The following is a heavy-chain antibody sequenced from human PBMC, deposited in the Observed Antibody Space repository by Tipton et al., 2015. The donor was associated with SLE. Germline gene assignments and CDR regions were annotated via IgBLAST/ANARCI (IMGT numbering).Heavy chain of an antibody. Sequence: TLSLTCAVSGYSISSGFYWGWIRQPPGKGLEWIGSIHHSESTYYNPSLKSRVTISVDTSKNQFSLKLSSVTAADTAVYYCARDKHAGIAAAGGWFDPWGQGTLVTVAS. J-gene: IGHJ5*02. CDR3: ARDKHAGIAAAGGWFDP. CDR1: GYSISSGFY. D-gene: IGHD6-13*01. CDR2: IHHSEST. V-gene: IGHV4-38-2*02.